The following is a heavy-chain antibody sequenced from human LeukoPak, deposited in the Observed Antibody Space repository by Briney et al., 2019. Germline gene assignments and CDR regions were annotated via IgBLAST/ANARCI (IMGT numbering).Heavy chain of an antibody. V-gene: IGHV3-74*01. CDR2: INSNGSWT. J-gene: IGHJ4*02. D-gene: IGHD2/OR15-2a*01. Sequence: GGSLRLSCAASGNYRMHWVRQAPGKGLVWVSHINSNGSWTSYADSVKGRFTISKDNAKNTVYLQMNNLRAEDTAVYYCVSFYEAYWGRGTLVTVSS. CDR3: VSFYEAY. CDR1: GNYR.